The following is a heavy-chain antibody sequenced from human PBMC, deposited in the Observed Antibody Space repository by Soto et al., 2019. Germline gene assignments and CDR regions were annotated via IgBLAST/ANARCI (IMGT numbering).Heavy chain of an antibody. CDR3: ARVIWTEGYYDSSGYYGSDFDY. CDR2: ISYDGSNK. J-gene: IGHJ4*02. V-gene: IGHV3-30-3*01. D-gene: IGHD3-22*01. CDR1: GFTFSSYA. Sequence: QVQLVESGGGVVQPGRSLRLSCAASGFTFSSYAMHWVRQAPGKGLEWVAVISYDGSNKYYADSVKGRFTISRDNSKNTLYLEMNSLRAEDTAVYYCARVIWTEGYYDSSGYYGSDFDYWGQGTLVTVSS.